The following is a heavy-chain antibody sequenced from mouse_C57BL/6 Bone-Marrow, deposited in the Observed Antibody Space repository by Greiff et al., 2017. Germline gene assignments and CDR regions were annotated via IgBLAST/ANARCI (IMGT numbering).Heavy chain of an antibody. V-gene: IGHV3-6*01. CDR3: ARSYYYGSRGDGFAY. CDR2: ISYDGSN. CDR1: GYSITSGYY. Sequence: EVQLVESGPGLVKPSQSLSLTCSVTGYSITSGYYWNWIRQFPGNKLEWMGYISYDGSNNYNPSLKNRISITRDTSKNQFFLKLNSVTTEDTATYYCARSYYYGSRGDGFAYWGQGTLVTVSA. J-gene: IGHJ3*01. D-gene: IGHD1-1*01.